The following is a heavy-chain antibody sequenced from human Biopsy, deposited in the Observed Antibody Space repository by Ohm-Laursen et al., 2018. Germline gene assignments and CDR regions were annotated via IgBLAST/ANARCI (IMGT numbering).Heavy chain of an antibody. V-gene: IGHV4-39*01. D-gene: IGHD3-10*01. CDR1: DGSISNIINY. CDR3: ARHSFGSGRDF. CDR2: IYHTGIT. J-gene: IGHJ4*02. Sequence: GTLSLTCSVTDGSISNIINYWGWIRRPLGKGLEWLGSIYHTGITDYNPSLKSRVTISVDTSNNQFSLKLSSLTAADTAVYYCARHSFGSGRDFWGQGTLVTVSS.